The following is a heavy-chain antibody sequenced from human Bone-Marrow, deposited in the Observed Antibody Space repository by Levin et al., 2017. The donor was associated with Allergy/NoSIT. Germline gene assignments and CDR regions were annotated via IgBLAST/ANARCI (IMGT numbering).Heavy chain of an antibody. CDR3: ARIPSYCLTANCYTGDY. J-gene: IGHJ4*02. D-gene: IGHD2-2*01. Sequence: RPSGPTLVKPTQTLTLTCTFSGFSLSTTGTCVSWVRPPPGKALEWLARIDWNGNKYYSTSLKTRLSLSKDTSKNQVVLTMTNVDPVDTATYYCARIPSYCLTANCYTGDYWGQGTLVTVSS. V-gene: IGHV2-70*11. CDR2: IDWNGNK. CDR1: GFSLSTTGTC.